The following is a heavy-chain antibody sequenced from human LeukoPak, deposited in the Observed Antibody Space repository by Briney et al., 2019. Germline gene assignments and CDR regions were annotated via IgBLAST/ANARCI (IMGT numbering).Heavy chain of an antibody. CDR1: GGTFSSYA. V-gene: IGHV1-69*13. CDR2: IIPIFGTA. D-gene: IGHD6-13*01. CDR3: ARGPAAAGTIPYYCYYYMDV. J-gene: IGHJ6*03. Sequence: SVKVSCKASGGTFSSYAISWVRQAPGQGLEWMGGIIPIFGTANYAQKFQGRVTITADESTSTAYMELSSLRSEDTAVYYCARGPAAAGTIPYYCYYYMDVWGKGTTVTVSS.